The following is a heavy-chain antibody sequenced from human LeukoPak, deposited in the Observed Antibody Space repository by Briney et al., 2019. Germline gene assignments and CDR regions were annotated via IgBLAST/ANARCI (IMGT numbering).Heavy chain of an antibody. CDR3: AKDQYSSGWSFDY. CDR1: GFTFNFFG. Sequence: GGSLKLSCAASGFTFNFFGIHWVRQAPGKGLEWVAFIRYDVVDKYYAASVKGRFTVSRDNSRNTRFLHMNSLRTADTAIYYCAKDQYSSGWSFDYWGQGALVT. CDR2: IRYDVVDK. D-gene: IGHD6-19*01. V-gene: IGHV3-30*02. J-gene: IGHJ4*02.